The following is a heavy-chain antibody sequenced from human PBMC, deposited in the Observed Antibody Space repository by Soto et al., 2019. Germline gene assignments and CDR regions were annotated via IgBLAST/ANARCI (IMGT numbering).Heavy chain of an antibody. V-gene: IGHV4-30-2*01. CDR1: GGSISSGGFS. J-gene: IGHJ4*02. D-gene: IGHD1-26*01. CDR2: IYHSGST. Sequence: PSETLSLTCAVSGGSISSGGFSWGWVRQPPGKGLEWIGYIYHSGSTYCNPSLKSRVTISVDTSKNQFSLKLSSVTAADTAVYYCARLGGSYAVPHFDYWGQGTLVTVSS. CDR3: ARLGGSYAVPHFDY.